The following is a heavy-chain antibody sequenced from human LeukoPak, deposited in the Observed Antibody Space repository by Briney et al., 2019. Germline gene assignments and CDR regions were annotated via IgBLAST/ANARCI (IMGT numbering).Heavy chain of an antibody. V-gene: IGHV3-21*01. J-gene: IGHJ4*02. CDR1: GFTFSSYS. Sequence: PGGSLRLSCAASGFTFSSYSMNWVRQAPAKGLEWVSSISSSSSYIYYADSVKGRFTISRDNAKNSLYLQMNSLRAEDTAVYYRARDRRNSWSPYYFDYWGEGTLVTVSS. D-gene: IGHD4-23*01. CDR3: ARDRRNSWSPYYFDY. CDR2: ISSSSSYI.